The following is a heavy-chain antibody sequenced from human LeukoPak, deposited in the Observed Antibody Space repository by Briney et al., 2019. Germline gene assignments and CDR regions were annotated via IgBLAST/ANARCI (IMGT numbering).Heavy chain of an antibody. CDR1: GYTFTDYY. V-gene: IGHV1-2*02. CDR2: INPNSGGT. CDR3: RTDRYGDYGDYIDY. D-gene: IGHD4-17*01. Sequence: ASVKVSCKASGYTFTDYYTHWVRQAPGQGLEWMGWINPNSGGTNYAQKFQGRVTMTRDTSISTAYMELSRLRSDDTAVYYCRTDRYGDYGDYIDYWGQGTLVTVSS. J-gene: IGHJ4*02.